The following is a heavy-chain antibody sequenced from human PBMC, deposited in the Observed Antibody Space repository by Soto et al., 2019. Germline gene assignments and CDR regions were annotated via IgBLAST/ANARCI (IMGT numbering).Heavy chain of an antibody. V-gene: IGHV1-2*02. CDR1: GYTFTDYY. J-gene: IGHJ4*02. D-gene: IGHD3-10*01. Sequence: QVQLVQSGAEVKKTGASVKVSCKAAGYTFTDYYIHWVRHAPGQGREWMGWINPNSGGTDCAQKFQGRVTMTRDTSITTAYMDVTRLRSDDTAVYYCARDRDNYGSGSYYGWGQGTRVTVSS. CDR3: ARDRDNYGSGSYYG. CDR2: INPNSGGT.